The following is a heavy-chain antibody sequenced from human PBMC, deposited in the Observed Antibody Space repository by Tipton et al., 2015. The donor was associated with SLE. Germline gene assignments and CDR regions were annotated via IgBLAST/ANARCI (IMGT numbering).Heavy chain of an antibody. V-gene: IGHV4-59*01. CDR1: GGFISTYF. J-gene: IGHJ6*02. Sequence: TLSLTCTVSGGFISTYFWSWIRQSPGKGLEWIGNVYSAGSNYNPSLKSRVILSVDTSKNLISVRLSSVTAADTAIYYCARDRTGYGMDVWGQGTTVIVSS. CDR3: ARDRTGYGMDV. D-gene: IGHD1-14*01. CDR2: VYSAGS.